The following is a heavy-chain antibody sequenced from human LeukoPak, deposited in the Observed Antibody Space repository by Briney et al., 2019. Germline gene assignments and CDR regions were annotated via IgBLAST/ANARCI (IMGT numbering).Heavy chain of an antibody. CDR3: ARVRQYSSGWYSRGHFDY. CDR2: INPDSGGT. D-gene: IGHD6-19*01. J-gene: IGHJ4*02. Sequence: ASVKVSCKASGYTFTGYYMHWVRQAPGQGLEWMGRINPDSGGTNYAQKFQGRVTMTRDTSTSTAYMELRSLRSDDTAVYYCARVRQYSSGWYSRGHFDYWGQGTLVTVSS. V-gene: IGHV1-2*06. CDR1: GYTFTGYY.